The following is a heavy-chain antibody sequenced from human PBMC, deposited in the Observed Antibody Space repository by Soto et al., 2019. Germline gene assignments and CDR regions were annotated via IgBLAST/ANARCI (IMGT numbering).Heavy chain of an antibody. Sequence: QVQLVQSGAEVKKPGASVKVSCKASGYTFTSYGISWVRQAPGQGLEWMGWISAYNGNTNYAQKLQGRVTMTTDTATSTAYMELRSVRSDDTAVYYCARDGGKVRGVILSAYYGMDVWGQGTTVTV. CDR3: ARDGGKVRGVILSAYYGMDV. CDR2: ISAYNGNT. D-gene: IGHD3-10*01. CDR1: GYTFTSYG. J-gene: IGHJ6*02. V-gene: IGHV1-18*04.